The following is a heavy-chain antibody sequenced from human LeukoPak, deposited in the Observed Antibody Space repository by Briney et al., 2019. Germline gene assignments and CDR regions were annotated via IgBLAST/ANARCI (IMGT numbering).Heavy chain of an antibody. V-gene: IGHV5-51*01. D-gene: IGHD3-16*01. Sequence: GASLQISCQAPGSTFTNYWIGWVRQLPGKGLEWMGIIYPGDSDTRYSPSFRGQVIISADKSIRTAYLQWTSLKASDTAMYYCARHTGEGSHFQHWGQGSLVTVSS. CDR2: IYPGDSDT. J-gene: IGHJ1*01. CDR3: ARHTGEGSHFQH. CDR1: GSTFTNYW.